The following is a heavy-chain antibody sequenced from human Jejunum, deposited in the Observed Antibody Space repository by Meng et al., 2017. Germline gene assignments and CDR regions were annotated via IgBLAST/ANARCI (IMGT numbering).Heavy chain of an antibody. CDR1: GGSFESNTW. J-gene: IGHJ2*01. D-gene: IGHD3-10*02. CDR3: ARADYVRYFDL. CDR2: VYHSGST. Sequence: QLQLKQSGPGLVKPSETLSLPFAVSGGSFESNTWWHWIRQPPGQGLEWIGEVYHSGSTHYNPSLQSRVTISIDNSKNRFSLSLNSVTAADTAIYYCARADYVRYFDLWGRGTLVTVSS. V-gene: IGHV4-4*02.